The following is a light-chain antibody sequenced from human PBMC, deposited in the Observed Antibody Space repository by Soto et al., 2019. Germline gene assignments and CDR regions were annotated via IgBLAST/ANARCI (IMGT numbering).Light chain of an antibody. CDR3: QQYDNLPFT. CDR2: DAS. Sequence: DIQMTQSPSSLSASVGDRVTITCQASQDISNYLNWYQQKPGKAPKLLIYDASNLETGVPSRFSGSGYGTDFTFTISSLQPEDIATYYCQQYDNLPFTFGPGTKVYIK. J-gene: IGKJ3*01. V-gene: IGKV1-33*01. CDR1: QDISNY.